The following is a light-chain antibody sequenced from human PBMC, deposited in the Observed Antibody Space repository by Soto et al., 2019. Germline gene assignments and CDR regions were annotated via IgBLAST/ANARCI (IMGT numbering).Light chain of an antibody. V-gene: IGLV2-8*01. CDR3: KSYAVSNPYV. J-gene: IGLJ1*01. CDR1: KNDIGVYDF. CDR2: EVV. Sequence: QSALTQPPSASGSPGQSVTISCTGTKNDIGVYDFVSWYQHHPGKAPRLIIYEVVQRPSGVPDRFSGSKSGNTASLTVSGLQAADEADYFCKSYAVSNPYVFGSGTKLTVL.